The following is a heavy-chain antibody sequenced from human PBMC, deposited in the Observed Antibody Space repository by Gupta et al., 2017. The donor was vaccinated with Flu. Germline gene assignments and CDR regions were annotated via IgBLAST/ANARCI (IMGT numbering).Heavy chain of an antibody. CDR1: GGTFSSYT. D-gene: IGHD4-23*01. V-gene: IGHV1-69*02. Sequence: QVQLVQSGAEVKKPGSSVKVSCKASGGTFSSYTISWVRQAPGQGLEWMGRIIPILGIANYAQKVQGRVTITADKSTSTAYMELSRLRSEDTAVYYFARGGTTVVSPAGYWGHGTLVTVSS. CDR3: ARGGTTVVSPAGY. CDR2: IIPILGIA. J-gene: IGHJ4*01.